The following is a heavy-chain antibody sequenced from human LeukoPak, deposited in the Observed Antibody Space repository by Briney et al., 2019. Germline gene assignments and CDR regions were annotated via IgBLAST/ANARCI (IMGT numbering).Heavy chain of an antibody. Sequence: PSETLSLTCAVYGGSFSGYYWSWIRQPPGKGLEWIGEINHSGSTNYNPSLKSRVTISVDTSKNQFSLKLSSVTAADTAVYYCARVIAVAGTSEYYYYYYGMDVWGQGTTVPVSS. V-gene: IGHV4-34*01. CDR1: GGSFSGYY. CDR3: ARVIAVAGTSEYYYYYYGMDV. CDR2: INHSGST. J-gene: IGHJ6*02. D-gene: IGHD6-19*01.